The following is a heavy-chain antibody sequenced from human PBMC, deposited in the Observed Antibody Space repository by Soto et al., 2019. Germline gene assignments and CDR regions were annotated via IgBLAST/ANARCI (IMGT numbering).Heavy chain of an antibody. V-gene: IGHV4-34*01. CDR1: GGSFSGYY. J-gene: IGHJ1*01. CDR3: ARQYDYIWGSHREKYFQH. CDR2: INHSGST. Sequence: SETLSLTCAVYGGSFSGYYWSWIRQPPGKGLKWIGEINHSGSTNYNPSLKSRVTISVDTSKNQFSLKLSSVIAADTAVYYCARQYDYIWGSHREKYFQHWGQGTLVTVSS. D-gene: IGHD3-16*02.